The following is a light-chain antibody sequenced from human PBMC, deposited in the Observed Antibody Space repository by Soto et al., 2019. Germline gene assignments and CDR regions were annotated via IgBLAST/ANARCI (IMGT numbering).Light chain of an antibody. V-gene: IGKV3-15*01. CDR2: GAS. CDR3: QQYNNWPLYT. Sequence: EIVMTQSPATLSVSPGERATLSCRSSQSVSSNLAWYQQKPGQAPRLLIYGASTRATCIPARFSGSGSGTEFTLTISSLQSEDCAVYYCQQYNNWPLYTFGQGTKLEIK. J-gene: IGKJ2*01. CDR1: QSVSSN.